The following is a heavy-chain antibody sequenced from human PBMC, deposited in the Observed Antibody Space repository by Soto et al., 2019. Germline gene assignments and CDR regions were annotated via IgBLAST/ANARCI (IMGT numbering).Heavy chain of an antibody. D-gene: IGHD3-10*01. CDR2: IDYYGST. Sequence: SETLSLTCTVSGGSISGYYWSWIRQPPGKRLEWIGYIDYYGSTNYNPSLKSRVTISVDTSKNQFSLKLSSVTAADTAVYYCARHSNYITMVRGVPEIPFDYWGQGTLVTVS. CDR1: GGSISGYY. V-gene: IGHV4-59*08. J-gene: IGHJ4*02. CDR3: ARHSNYITMVRGVPEIPFDY.